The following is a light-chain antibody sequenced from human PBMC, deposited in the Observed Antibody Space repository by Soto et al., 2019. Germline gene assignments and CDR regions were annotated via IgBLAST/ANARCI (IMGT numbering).Light chain of an antibody. CDR2: GAS. J-gene: IGKJ4*01. V-gene: IGKV3-20*01. Sequence: EIMLRQAPAILSLSPGERGTLSCRASQSVNSYLAWYQQKPGQAPRLLIYGASNRATGIPDRFSGSGSGTDFTLTISRLEPEDFAVYYCQQYSSSPVTFGGRTNVDI. CDR3: QQYSSSPVT. CDR1: QSVNSY.